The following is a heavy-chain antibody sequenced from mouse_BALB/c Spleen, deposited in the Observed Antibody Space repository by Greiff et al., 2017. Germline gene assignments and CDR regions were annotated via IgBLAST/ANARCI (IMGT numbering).Heavy chain of an antibody. Sequence: EVQLQQSGPELVKPGASVKIPCKASGYTFTDYNMDWVKQSHGKSLEWIGDINPNNGGTIYNQKFKGKATLTVDKSSSTAYMQLSSLTSEDSAVYYCARPYDNYAMDYWGQGTSVTVSS. CDR3: ARPYDNYAMDY. CDR1: GYTFTDYN. D-gene: IGHD2-3*01. V-gene: IGHV1-18*01. J-gene: IGHJ4*01. CDR2: INPNNGGT.